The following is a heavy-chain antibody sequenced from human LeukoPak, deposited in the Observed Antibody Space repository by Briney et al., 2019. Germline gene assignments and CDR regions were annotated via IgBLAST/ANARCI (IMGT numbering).Heavy chain of an antibody. CDR2: ISYSGTT. Sequence: SETLSLTCTVSGDSISGSTFLWGWIRQPPGKGLEWIASISYSGTTYYTPSLSSRLTISVDTTKNQFALRITSVTAADTATYFCARQRVRNWFDPWGQGALVTVSS. J-gene: IGHJ5*02. V-gene: IGHV4-39*01. CDR3: ARQRVRNWFDP. CDR1: GDSISGSTFL.